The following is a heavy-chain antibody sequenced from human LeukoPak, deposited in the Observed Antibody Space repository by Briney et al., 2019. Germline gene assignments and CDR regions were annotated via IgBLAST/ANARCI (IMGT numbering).Heavy chain of an antibody. CDR3: AKDLWGGSYVGGDAFDI. CDR2: ISYDGSKK. Sequence: GGSLRLSCAASGFTFSTYSMHWVRQAPGKGLEWVAIISYDGSKKYYADSVKGRFTISRDNSKNTLYLQMNSLRAEDTAVYYCAKDLWGGSYVGGDAFDIWGQGTMVTVSS. D-gene: IGHD1-26*01. CDR1: GFTFSTYS. J-gene: IGHJ3*02. V-gene: IGHV3-30*04.